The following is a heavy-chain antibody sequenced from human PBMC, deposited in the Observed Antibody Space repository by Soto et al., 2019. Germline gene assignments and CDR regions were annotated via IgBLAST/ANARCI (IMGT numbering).Heavy chain of an antibody. V-gene: IGHV2-5*02. D-gene: IGHD3-10*01. CDR2: IYWDDDK. J-gene: IGHJ4*02. CDR3: AHRDGNMVRGVISFDY. CDR1: GFSISTSGVG. Sequence: QITLKESGPTLVKPTQTLTLTCIFSGFSISTSGVGVGWIRQPPGKALEWLALIYWDDDKRYSPILKSRLTNTKHTSNIQVVLTMTIMDPVDTATYYCAHRDGNMVRGVISFDYWGQGTLVTVSS.